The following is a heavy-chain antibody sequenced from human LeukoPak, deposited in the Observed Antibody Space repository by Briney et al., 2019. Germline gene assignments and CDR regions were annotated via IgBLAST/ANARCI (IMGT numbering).Heavy chain of an antibody. V-gene: IGHV1-46*01. D-gene: IGHD3-22*01. CDR1: GYTFTSYY. Sequence: ASVKVSCKASGYTFTSYYMHWVRQAPEQGLEWMGIINPSGGDTNYAQKFQGRVTMTRDTSTSTVYMELSSLRSEDTAVYFCARPPFDSSGYSYLDSWGQGTLVTVSS. CDR2: INPSGGDT. CDR3: ARPPFDSSGYSYLDS. J-gene: IGHJ4*02.